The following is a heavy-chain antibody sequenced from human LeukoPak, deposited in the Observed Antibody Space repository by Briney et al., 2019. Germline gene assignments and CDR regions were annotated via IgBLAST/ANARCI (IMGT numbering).Heavy chain of an antibody. J-gene: IGHJ4*02. V-gene: IGHV3-74*01. CDR2: INSDGSST. CDR3: ARDGAVTYYDFWSGQYYFDY. D-gene: IGHD3-3*01. Sequence: AGGSLRLSCAASGFTFSSYWMHWVRQAPGKGLVWVSRINSDGSSTSYADSVKGRFTISRDNAKNTLYLQMNSLRAEDTAVYYCARDGAVTYYDFWSGQYYFDYWGQGTLVTVSS. CDR1: GFTFSSYW.